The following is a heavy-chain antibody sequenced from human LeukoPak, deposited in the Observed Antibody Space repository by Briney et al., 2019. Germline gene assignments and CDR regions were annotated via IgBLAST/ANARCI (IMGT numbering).Heavy chain of an antibody. CDR3: ARDSTYYDFRSGYLNWFDP. J-gene: IGHJ5*02. V-gene: IGHV3-21*01. Sequence: SGGSLRLSCAASGFSLSNYDMNWVRQAPGKGLEWVSSISTTSTNIYYRYSVKGRFTISRDNSKNSVYLQMNSLRAEDMAVYYCARDSTYYDFRSGYLNWFDPWGQGTLVSVSS. CDR1: GFSLSNYD. D-gene: IGHD3-3*01. CDR2: ISTTSTNI.